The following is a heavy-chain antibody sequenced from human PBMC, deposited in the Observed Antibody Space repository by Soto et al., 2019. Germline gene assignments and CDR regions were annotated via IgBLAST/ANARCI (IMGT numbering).Heavy chain of an antibody. Sequence: RKSCSGSEDGSTSYCFGWVSKIRGKGLEWMGIIYPGDSDTRYSPSFQGQVTISADKSISTAYLQWSSLKASDTAMYYCARRPTTTITSGFDPWGQGNLVTGSS. V-gene: IGHV5-51*01. CDR1: EDGSTSYC. D-gene: IGHD1-26*01. CDR2: IYPGDSDT. J-gene: IGHJ5*02. CDR3: ARRPTTTITSGFDP.